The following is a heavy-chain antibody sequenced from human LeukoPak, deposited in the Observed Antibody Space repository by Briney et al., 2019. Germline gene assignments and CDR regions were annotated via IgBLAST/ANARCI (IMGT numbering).Heavy chain of an antibody. CDR1: GSTFTGYY. J-gene: IGHJ4*02. CDR3: ARAGPRGYGDSYSRLVY. V-gene: IGHV1-2*02. CDR2: INPNSGGT. Sequence: ASVKVSCKASGSTFTGYYMHWVRQAPGQGLEWMGWINPNSGGTNYAQKFQGRVTMTRDTSISTAHMELSRLRSDDTAVYYCARAGPRGYGDSYSRLVYWGQGTLVTVSS. D-gene: IGHD2-21*01.